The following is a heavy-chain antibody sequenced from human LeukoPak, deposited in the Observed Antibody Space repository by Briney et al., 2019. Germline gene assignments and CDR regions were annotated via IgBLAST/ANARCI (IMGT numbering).Heavy chain of an antibody. J-gene: IGHJ6*03. Sequence: GGSLRLSCAASGFNFENYAMHWVRQAPGKGLEWVSGISWHSRSLDYADSVKGRFTISRDNAKKSLFLQMNNLRPEDTALYYCAKDIGGGDYFYFYMDVWGTGSTVTVSS. D-gene: IGHD2-15*01. V-gene: IGHV3-9*01. CDR3: AKDIGGGDYFYFYMDV. CDR1: GFNFENYA. CDR2: ISWHSRSL.